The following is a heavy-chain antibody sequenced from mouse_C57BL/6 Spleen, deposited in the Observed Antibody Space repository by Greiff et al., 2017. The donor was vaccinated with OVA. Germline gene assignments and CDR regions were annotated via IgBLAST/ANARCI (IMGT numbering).Heavy chain of an antibody. D-gene: IGHD1-1*01. J-gene: IGHJ3*01. CDR2: IYPGSGST. CDR3: ARDYYGSSWAWFAY. CDR1: GYTFTSYW. Sequence: QVQLKQPGAELVKPGASVKMSCKASGYTFTSYWITWVKQRPGQGLEWIGDIYPGSGSTNYNEKFKSKATLTVDTSSSTAYMQLSSLTSEDSAVYYCARDYYGSSWAWFAYWGQGTLVTVSA. V-gene: IGHV1-55*01.